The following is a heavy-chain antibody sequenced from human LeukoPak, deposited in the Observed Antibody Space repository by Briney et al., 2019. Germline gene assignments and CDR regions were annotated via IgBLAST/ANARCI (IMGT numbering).Heavy chain of an antibody. CDR2: MNPNSGNT. D-gene: IGHD5-12*01. CDR3: ARGLKSYDWLVGYYYGMDV. J-gene: IGHJ6*02. Sequence: ASVKVSCKASGYTFTSYDINWVRQATGQGLEWMGWMNPNSGNTGYAQKFQGRVTMTRNTSISTAYMELSSLRSEDTAVYYCARGLKSYDWLVGYYYGMDVWGQGTTVTVSS. CDR1: GYTFTSYD. V-gene: IGHV1-8*01.